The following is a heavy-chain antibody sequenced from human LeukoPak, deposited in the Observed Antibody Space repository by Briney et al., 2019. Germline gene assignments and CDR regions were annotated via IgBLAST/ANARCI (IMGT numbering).Heavy chain of an antibody. Sequence: GGSLRLSCAASGFTFSSYAMSWVRQAPGKGLEWVSAISGSGGSTYYADSVKGRFTISRDNSKNTLYLQMNSLRAEDTAVYYCANSDVGATTKAARAFDIWGQGTMVTVSS. CDR1: GFTFSSYA. CDR2: ISGSGGST. V-gene: IGHV3-23*01. D-gene: IGHD1-26*01. CDR3: ANSDVGATTKAARAFDI. J-gene: IGHJ3*02.